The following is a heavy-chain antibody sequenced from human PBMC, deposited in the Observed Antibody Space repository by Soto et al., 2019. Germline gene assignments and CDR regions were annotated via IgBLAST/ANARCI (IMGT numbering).Heavy chain of an antibody. Sequence: PGESLKISCKGSGYSFTSYWIGWVRQMPGKGLEWMGIIYPGDSDTRYSPSFQGQVTISADKSISTAYLQWSSLKASDTAMYYCARLPHPRFYYYYYGMDVWGQGTTVTVSS. D-gene: IGHD3-10*01. V-gene: IGHV5-51*01. CDR1: GYSFTSYW. J-gene: IGHJ6*02. CDR3: ARLPHPRFYYYYYGMDV. CDR2: IYPGDSDT.